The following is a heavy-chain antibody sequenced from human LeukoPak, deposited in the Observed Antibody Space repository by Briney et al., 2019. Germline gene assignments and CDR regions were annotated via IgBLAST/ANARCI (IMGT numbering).Heavy chain of an antibody. CDR1: GFTFSNYA. D-gene: IGHD2/OR15-2a*01. Sequence: GGSLRLSCAASGFTFSNYAMNWVRQAPGKGLEWVSGITDSGGSTYYADSVKGRFTISRDNSKNTLYLQMNSLRAEDTAVYYCARNSNRYMDVWGKGTTVTASS. CDR3: ARNSNRYMDV. CDR2: ITDSGGST. J-gene: IGHJ6*03. V-gene: IGHV3-23*01.